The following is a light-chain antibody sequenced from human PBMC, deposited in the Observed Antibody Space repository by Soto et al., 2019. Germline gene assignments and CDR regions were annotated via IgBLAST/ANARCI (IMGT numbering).Light chain of an antibody. J-gene: IGKJ5*01. CDR1: ETVSGSY. CDR2: GAS. V-gene: IGKV3-20*01. Sequence: DIVLTQSPGTLSLSPGERATLSCRASETVSGSYLAWYHQKPGQAPRILIYGASSRATDIPDRFSGSVSGTDFTLTITRLEPEDFAVYYCQQYGASPITFGQGTRVEI. CDR3: QQYGASPIT.